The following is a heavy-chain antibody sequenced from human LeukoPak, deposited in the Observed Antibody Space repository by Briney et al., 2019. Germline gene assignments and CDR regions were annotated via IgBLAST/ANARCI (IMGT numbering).Heavy chain of an antibody. D-gene: IGHD3-22*01. V-gene: IGHV4-34*01. CDR3: ARGNTYYYDSSGPLGWFDP. CDR1: GGSFSGYY. J-gene: IGHJ5*02. Sequence: PSETLSLTCAVYGGSFSGYYWSWIRQPSGKGLEWIGEINHSGSTNYNPSLKSRVTISVDTSKNQFSLKLSSVTAADTAVYYCARGNTYYYDSSGPLGWFDPWGQGTLVTVSS. CDR2: INHSGST.